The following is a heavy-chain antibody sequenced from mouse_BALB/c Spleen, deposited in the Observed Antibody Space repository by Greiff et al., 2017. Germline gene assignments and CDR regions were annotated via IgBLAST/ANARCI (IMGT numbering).Heavy chain of an antibody. CDR2: FYPGSGSI. CDR1: GYTFTEYI. D-gene: IGHD1-1*01. V-gene: IGHV1-62-2*01. J-gene: IGHJ3*01. CDR3: ARHEDKGNSYYGSRPWFAY. Sequence: QVQLQQSGAGLVKPGASVKLSCKASGYTFTEYIIHWVKQRSGQGLEWIGWFYPGSGSIKYNEKFKDKATLTADKSSSTVYMELSRLTSEDSAVYFCARHEDKGNSYYGSRPWFAYWGQGTLVTVSA.